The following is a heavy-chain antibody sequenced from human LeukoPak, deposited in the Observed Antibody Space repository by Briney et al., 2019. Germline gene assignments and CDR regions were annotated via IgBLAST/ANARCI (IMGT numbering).Heavy chain of an antibody. CDR3: ASYPRYMSSPPFDY. CDR2: INPNTGGT. J-gene: IGHJ4*02. V-gene: IGHV1-2*02. CDR1: GYTFTGQY. D-gene: IGHD5-12*01. Sequence: ASVKVSCKASGYTFTGQYMHWVRQAPGQGLEWMGWINPNTGGTNYAQNFQGRVAMTRDTTISTAYMELSRLTSDDTAVYYCASYPRYMSSPPFDYWGQGTLVTVSS.